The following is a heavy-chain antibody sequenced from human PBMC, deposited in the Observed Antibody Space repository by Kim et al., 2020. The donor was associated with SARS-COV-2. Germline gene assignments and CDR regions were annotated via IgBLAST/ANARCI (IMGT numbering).Heavy chain of an antibody. CDR2: INHSGST. CDR1: GGSFSGYY. CDR3: ARRRVRAQVGY. D-gene: IGHD1-26*01. Sequence: SETLSLTCAVYGGSFSGYYWSWIRQPPGKGLEWIGEINHSGSTNYNPSLKSRVTISVDTSKNQFSLKLSSVTAADTAVYYCARRRVRAQVGYWGQGTLVTVSS. V-gene: IGHV4-34*01. J-gene: IGHJ4*02.